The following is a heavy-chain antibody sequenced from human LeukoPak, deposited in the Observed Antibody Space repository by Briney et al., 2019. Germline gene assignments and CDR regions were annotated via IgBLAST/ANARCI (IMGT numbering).Heavy chain of an antibody. CDR3: AKRGAEVGATVAPGDY. D-gene: IGHD1-26*01. CDR2: ISGSGGST. V-gene: IGHV3-23*01. Sequence: GGSLRLSCAASGFTFSSYAMSWVRQAPGKGLEWVSAISGSGGSTYYADSVKGRFTISSDNSKNTLYLQMNSLRAEDTAIYYCAKRGAEVGATVAPGDYWGQGTLVTVSS. CDR1: GFTFSSYA. J-gene: IGHJ4*02.